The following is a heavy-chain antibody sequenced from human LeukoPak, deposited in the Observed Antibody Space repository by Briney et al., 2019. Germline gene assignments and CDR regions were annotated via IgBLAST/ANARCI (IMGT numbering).Heavy chain of an antibody. CDR2: FIPIFGTA. Sequence: SVTVPCKASAGTFSSYAISWVRQAPGQGLEWKGRFIPIFGTANYAQKFQGRVTITTDESTSTAYMELSSLRSEDTAVYYCARYYYDSSGYCDYWGQGTLVTVSS. D-gene: IGHD3-22*01. CDR1: AGTFSSYA. V-gene: IGHV1-69*05. CDR3: ARYYYDSSGYCDY. J-gene: IGHJ4*02.